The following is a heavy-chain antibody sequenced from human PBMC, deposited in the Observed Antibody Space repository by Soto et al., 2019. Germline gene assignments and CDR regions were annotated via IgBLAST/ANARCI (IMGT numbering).Heavy chain of an antibody. CDR1: GFTFSDYY. CDR2: ISTRGSAK. D-gene: IGHD6-19*01. CDR3: ARDFGTGQWLVPGY. J-gene: IGHJ4*02. Sequence: VQLVESGGGLVKPGGSLRLSCAASGFTFSDYYLSWIRQAPGKGLEWVSYISTRGSAKYYADSVKGRFTISRDNAKNSLYLQMNSLRAEDTAVYYCARDFGTGQWLVPGYWGQGTLVTVSS. V-gene: IGHV3-11*01.